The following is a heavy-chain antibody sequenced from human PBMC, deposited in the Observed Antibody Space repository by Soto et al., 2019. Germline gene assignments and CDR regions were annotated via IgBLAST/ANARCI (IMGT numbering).Heavy chain of an antibody. CDR2: TIPVFNTA. CDR1: GGTLSDHG. V-gene: IGHV1-69*06. D-gene: IGHD3-10*01. CDR3: ARGVYGSGNYYTGPSAFDI. J-gene: IGHJ3*02. Sequence: QVQLEQSGAEVKKPGSWGKVSCKASGGTLSDHGFAWLRQAPGQGLEWMGGTIPVFNTAKYAQKFQGRVTVTADKFTNIAYMELSSLRSEDTAFYFCARGVYGSGNYYTGPSAFDIWGQGTMVIVSS.